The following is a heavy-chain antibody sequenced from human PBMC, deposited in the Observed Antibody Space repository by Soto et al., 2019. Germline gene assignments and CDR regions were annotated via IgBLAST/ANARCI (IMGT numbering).Heavy chain of an antibody. Sequence: PGGSLRLSCAASGFTSSSYGMHWVRQAPGKGLEWVAVISYDGSNKYYADSVKGRFTISRDNSKNTLYLQMNSLRAEDTAVYYCAKDREAMATYYYYGMDVWGQGTTVTVSS. CDR2: ISYDGSNK. V-gene: IGHV3-30*18. D-gene: IGHD5-18*01. J-gene: IGHJ6*02. CDR3: AKDREAMATYYYYGMDV. CDR1: GFTSSSYG.